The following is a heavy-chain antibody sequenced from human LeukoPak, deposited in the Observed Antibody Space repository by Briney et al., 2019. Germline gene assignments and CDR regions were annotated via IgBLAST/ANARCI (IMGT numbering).Heavy chain of an antibody. CDR2: IYTGGST. Sequence: SETLSLTCTASGGSISNYYWNWIRQPAGKGLEWIGRIYTGGSTNYNPSLKSRVTMSVDTSKNQFSLKLSSVTAADTAVYYCARGAVVGIWGQGTMVTVS. J-gene: IGHJ3*02. V-gene: IGHV4-4*07. CDR1: GGSISNYY. D-gene: IGHD1-26*01. CDR3: ARGAVVGI.